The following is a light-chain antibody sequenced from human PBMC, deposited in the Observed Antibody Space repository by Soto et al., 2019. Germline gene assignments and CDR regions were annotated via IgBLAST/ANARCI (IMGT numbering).Light chain of an antibody. CDR2: DAY. CDR1: QSFRGL. CDR3: RQRDKLLIT. Sequence: SRVTLKISPEERATHSCRASQSFRGLLAWYQQKPGQAPRLLIYDAYNRATVIPPRFSGSWSGRVFTLTISILEPEDVAVYYSRQRDKLLITFGEGTRLEIK. V-gene: IGKV3-11*02. J-gene: IGKJ5*01.